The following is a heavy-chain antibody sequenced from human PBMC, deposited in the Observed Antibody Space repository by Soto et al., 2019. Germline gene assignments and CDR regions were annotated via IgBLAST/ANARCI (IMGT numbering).Heavy chain of an antibody. D-gene: IGHD3-10*01. CDR1: GGSISSYY. CDR3: ARVWGGAFDF. Sequence: SETLSLTCTVSGGSISSYYWSWIRQPPGKGLEWIGYIYYSGSTKYNPSLKSRVTISVDTSKNRFSLRLSSVTAADTAVYYCARVWGGAFDFWGQETMATVSS. CDR2: IYYSGST. V-gene: IGHV4-59*01. J-gene: IGHJ3*01.